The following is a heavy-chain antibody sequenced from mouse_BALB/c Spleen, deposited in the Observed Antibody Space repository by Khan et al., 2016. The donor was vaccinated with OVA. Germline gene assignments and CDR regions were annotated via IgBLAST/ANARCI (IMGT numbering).Heavy chain of an antibody. J-gene: IGHJ3*01. Sequence: QVQLQQSGPGLVAPSQTLSITCTVSGVSLSSYGVHWVRQPPGKGLEWRGVIWAGGSTNNHSALMSSLSISKVNSKSQVFLKMNSLHTDDTARYYCARAFCYGAWFAYWGQGTLVTVAA. D-gene: IGHD1-1*01. CDR3: ARAFCYGAWFAY. CDR1: GVSLSSYG. CDR2: IWAGGST. V-gene: IGHV2-9*02.